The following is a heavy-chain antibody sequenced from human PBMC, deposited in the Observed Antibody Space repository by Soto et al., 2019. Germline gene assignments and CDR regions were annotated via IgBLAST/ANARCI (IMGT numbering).Heavy chain of an antibody. D-gene: IGHD2-8*01. J-gene: IGHJ4*02. CDR1: GGTFNSFP. Sequence: GASVKVSCKVSGGTFNSFPISWVRQAPGQGLEWIGGIVPVFGIANYAQEFLGRVTITADRASTTSYMELNSLTSDDTAVYYCAKEKKSRAQEWALDFWGQGTLVTVSS. CDR2: IVPVFGIA. V-gene: IGHV1-69*10. CDR3: AKEKKSRAQEWALDF.